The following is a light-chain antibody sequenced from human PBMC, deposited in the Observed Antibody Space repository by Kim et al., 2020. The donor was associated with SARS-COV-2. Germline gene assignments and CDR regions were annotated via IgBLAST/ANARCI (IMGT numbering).Light chain of an antibody. CDR3: QQYKSYPPT. J-gene: IGKJ1*01. CDR2: GAS. Sequence: ASIGDTVTITCRATQGINHWFAWFQERPEKPPKSLIYGASNLQSGVPSKFSGSGYGTDFALTINNLQPEDFATYYCQQYKSYPPTFGQGTKVDIK. CDR1: QGINHW. V-gene: IGKV1-16*02.